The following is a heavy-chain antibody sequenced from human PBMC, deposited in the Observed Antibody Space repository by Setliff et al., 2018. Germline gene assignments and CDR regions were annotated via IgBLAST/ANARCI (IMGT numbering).Heavy chain of an antibody. CDR3: AKSGDYSNRGHFDC. D-gene: IGHD4-4*01. CDR1: GYTFTSYG. Sequence: ASVKVSCKASGYTFTSYGISWVRQAPGQGLEWMGWISAYNGNTNYAQKLQGRVTMTRDTSTSTVYMELSSLRSEDTAVYYCAKSGDYSNRGHFDCWGQGTLVTVPQ. J-gene: IGHJ4*02. CDR2: ISAYNGNT. V-gene: IGHV1-18*01.